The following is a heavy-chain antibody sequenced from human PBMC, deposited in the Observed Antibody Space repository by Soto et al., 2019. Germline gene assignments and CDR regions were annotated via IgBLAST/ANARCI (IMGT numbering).Heavy chain of an antibody. Sequence: ASVKVSCKASGYTFTSYYMHWVRQAPGQGLEWMGIINPSSGDTTYAQKFQGRVTMTRDTSTSTIFMQLSRLRSEDTAVYYCTREGGSYDYWGQGTLVTVSS. CDR1: GYTFTSYY. CDR2: INPSSGDT. V-gene: IGHV1-46*01. J-gene: IGHJ4*02. D-gene: IGHD1-26*01. CDR3: TREGGSYDY.